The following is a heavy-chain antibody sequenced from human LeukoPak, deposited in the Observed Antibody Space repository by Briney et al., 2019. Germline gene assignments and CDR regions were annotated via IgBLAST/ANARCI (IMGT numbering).Heavy chain of an antibody. CDR2: ISDSGSTI. J-gene: IGHJ4*02. D-gene: IGHD3-10*01. V-gene: IGHV3-11*01. CDR1: EFVFSDYY. Sequence: GGSLRLSCAASEFVFSDYYMSWSRQAPGKGLEWVSYISDSGSTIYYADSAKGRFTISRDNVKNSLYLQMNGLRAEDTAVYYCAREMKGDYGSGTFFDLWGQGNMVTVSS. CDR3: AREMKGDYGSGTFFDL.